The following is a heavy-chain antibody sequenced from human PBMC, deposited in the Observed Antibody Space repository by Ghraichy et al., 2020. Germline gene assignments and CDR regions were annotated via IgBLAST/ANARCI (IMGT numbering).Heavy chain of an antibody. D-gene: IGHD3-16*02. V-gene: IGHV1-8*01. CDR3: ARGVIIMQFLVY. Sequence: ASVKVSCKASGYTFTSYDITWVRQATGQGLEWMGWMNPNSGNAGYAQKFQGRVTMTRNTSIGTAYMELSSLRSEDTAVYYCARGVIIMQFLVYWGQGTQVTVSS. CDR2: MNPNSGNA. J-gene: IGHJ4*02. CDR1: GYTFTSYD.